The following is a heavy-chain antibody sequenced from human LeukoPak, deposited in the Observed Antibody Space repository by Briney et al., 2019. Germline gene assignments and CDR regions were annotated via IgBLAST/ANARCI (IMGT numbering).Heavy chain of an antibody. D-gene: IGHD2-21*02. CDR2: IRYDGSNK. CDR1: GFTFSNYG. V-gene: IGHV3-30*02. J-gene: IGHJ5*02. Sequence: GGSLRLSCAASGFTFSNYGMHWVRQAPGKGLEWVTFIRYDGSNKYYADSVKGRFTISRDNSENTLNLQMNSLRAEDTAVYYCAKDRGDLNWFDPWGQGTLVTVSS. CDR3: AKDRGDLNWFDP.